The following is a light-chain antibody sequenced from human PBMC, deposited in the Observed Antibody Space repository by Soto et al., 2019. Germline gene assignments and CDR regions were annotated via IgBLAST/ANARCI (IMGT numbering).Light chain of an antibody. Sequence: QSVLTQPPSASGTPGQRVTISCSGSSSNIGANHVYWYQQLPGTAPKLLIYDNNQRPSGVPDRFSGSKSGTSASLAISGLRSEDEAEYYCATWDDSLSGRVFGGGTKLTVL. J-gene: IGLJ3*02. CDR2: DNN. V-gene: IGLV1-47*01. CDR1: SSNIGANH. CDR3: ATWDDSLSGRV.